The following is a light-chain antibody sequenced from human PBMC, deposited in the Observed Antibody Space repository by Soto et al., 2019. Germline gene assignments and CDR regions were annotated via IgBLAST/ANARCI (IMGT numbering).Light chain of an antibody. CDR2: KAS. Sequence: DIQMTQSPSTLSGSVGDRVTITCRASQTISSWLAWYQQKPGKAPKLLIYKASTLKSGVPSRFSGSGSGTEFTLTISSLQPEDFATYFCQQSYSTPLTFGKGTKVEVK. CDR3: QQSYSTPLT. J-gene: IGKJ1*01. CDR1: QTISSW. V-gene: IGKV1-5*03.